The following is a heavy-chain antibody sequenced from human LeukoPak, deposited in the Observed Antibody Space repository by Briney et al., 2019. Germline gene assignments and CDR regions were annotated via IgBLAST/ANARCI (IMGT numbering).Heavy chain of an antibody. V-gene: IGHV3-23*01. J-gene: IGHJ6*03. Sequence: GGSLRLSCAGSGFTFSDYAITWARQAPGKGLEWVSTISGGSTNTYYAASVKGRFTISRDNSKSTLYLQMNSLRAEDTAVYFCAKNAAVVVAARRYYYYYMDVWGNGTTVTVSS. CDR3: AKNAAVVVAARRYYYYYMDV. D-gene: IGHD6-19*01. CDR2: ISGGSTNT. CDR1: GFTFSDYA.